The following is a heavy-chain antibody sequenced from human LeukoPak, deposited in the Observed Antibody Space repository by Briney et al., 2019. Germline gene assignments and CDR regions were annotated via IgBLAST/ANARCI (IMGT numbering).Heavy chain of an antibody. D-gene: IGHD3-10*01. J-gene: IGHJ4*02. Sequence: SVKVSCKASGGTFSSYAIGGVRQAPGQGLEWMGGIIPIFGTANYAQKFQGRVTITANESTTTAYMELSSLRSEDTAVYYCATARGDYYGSGSQEDYWGQGTLVTVSS. CDR3: ATARGDYYGSGSQEDY. CDR1: GGTFSSYA. CDR2: IIPIFGTA. V-gene: IGHV1-69*01.